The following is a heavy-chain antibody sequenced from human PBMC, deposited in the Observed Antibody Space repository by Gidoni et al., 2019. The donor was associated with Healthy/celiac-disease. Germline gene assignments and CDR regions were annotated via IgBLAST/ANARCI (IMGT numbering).Heavy chain of an antibody. V-gene: IGHV4-61*02. CDR3: GRGREDAFDI. Sequence: QVQLQESGPGLVTPSQTLSLTCTVPGGSISSGSYYWSWIRQPAGKGLEWIGRIYTSGSTNYNPSLKSRVTISVDTSKNQFSLKLSSVAAAETAVYYCGRGREDAFDIWGQGTMVTVSS. J-gene: IGHJ3*02. CDR2: IYTSGST. D-gene: IGHD3-10*01. CDR1: GGSISSGSYY.